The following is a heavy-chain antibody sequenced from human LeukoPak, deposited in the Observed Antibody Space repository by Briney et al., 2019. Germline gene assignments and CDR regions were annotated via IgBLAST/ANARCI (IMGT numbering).Heavy chain of an antibody. D-gene: IGHD6-13*01. CDR1: GGSISGYY. CDR2: IYYSGST. CDR3: ARDLAAAGTIDP. Sequence: SETLSFTCTVSGGSISGYYWSWIRQPPGKGLEWIGYIYYSGSTKYNPSLKSRVTISEDTSKNQFSLKLSSVTAADTAVYYCARDLAAAGTIDPWGQGTLVTVSS. V-gene: IGHV4-59*01. J-gene: IGHJ5*02.